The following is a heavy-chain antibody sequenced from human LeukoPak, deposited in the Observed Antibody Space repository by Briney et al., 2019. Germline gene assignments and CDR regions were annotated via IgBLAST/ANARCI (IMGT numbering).Heavy chain of an antibody. CDR2: IYYSGST. V-gene: IGHV4-39*07. J-gene: IGHJ3*02. CDR1: GGSISSSSYY. CDR3: ARDFPSGPNAFDI. Sequence: SETLSLTCTVSGGSISSSSYYWGWIRQPPGKGLEWIGSIYYSGSTYYNPSLKSRVTISVDTSKNQFSLKLSSVTAADTAVYYCARDFPSGPNAFDIWGQGTMVTVSS. D-gene: IGHD3-10*01.